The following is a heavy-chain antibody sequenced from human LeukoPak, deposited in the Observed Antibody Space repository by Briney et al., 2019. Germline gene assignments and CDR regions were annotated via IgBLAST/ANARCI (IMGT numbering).Heavy chain of an antibody. D-gene: IGHD6-6*01. CDR2: INPTGGST. V-gene: IGHV1-46*01. CDR1: GYTFPSYL. Sequence: GASVKVSCKASGYTFPSYLMHWVRQAPGQGLEWMGIINPTGGSTTYAQKSQGRVTMTRDTSTSTVYMELSSLRSDDTAVYYCARTAARRFDYWGQGTLVTVSS. CDR3: ARTAARRFDY. J-gene: IGHJ4*02.